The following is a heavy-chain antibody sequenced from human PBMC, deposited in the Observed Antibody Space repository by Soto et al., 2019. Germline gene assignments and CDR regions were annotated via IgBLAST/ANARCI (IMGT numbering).Heavy chain of an antibody. CDR2: ISPSGGST. Sequence: ASVKVSCKASGYTFTSYYMHWVRQAPGQGLEWMGIISPSGGSTSYAQKFQGRVTMTRDTSTSTVYMELSSLRSEDTAVYYCERDGGYSSSWYWFDPWGQGTLVTVSS. D-gene: IGHD6-13*01. V-gene: IGHV1-46*01. CDR3: ERDGGYSSSWYWFDP. J-gene: IGHJ5*02. CDR1: GYTFTSYY.